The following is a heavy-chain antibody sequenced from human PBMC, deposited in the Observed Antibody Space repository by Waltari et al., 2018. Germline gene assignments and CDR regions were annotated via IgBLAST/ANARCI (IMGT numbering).Heavy chain of an antibody. CDR2: IIPIFGTP. D-gene: IGHD1-26*01. CDR3: AKRIVGGPFDV. CDR1: GGTFGTYA. V-gene: IGHV1-69*12. Sequence: QVHLVQSGAEVRKPGSSVRVSCEASGGTFGTYAITWVRQAPGQGLEWMAGIIPIFGTPNYAQKFQGRVNVAADESTSTAYMELSSLRSDDTAIYYCAKRIVGGPFDVWGQGTVVTVSS. J-gene: IGHJ3*01.